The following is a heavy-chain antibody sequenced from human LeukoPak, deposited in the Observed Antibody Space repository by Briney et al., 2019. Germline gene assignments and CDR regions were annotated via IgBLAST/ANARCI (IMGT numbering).Heavy chain of an antibody. CDR1: GFTFSSYA. CDR2: ISYDGSNK. Sequence: GGSLRLSCAASGFTFSSYAMPWVRQAPGKGLEWVAVISYDGSNKYYADSVKGRFTISRDNSKNTLYLQMNSLRAEDTAVYYCARTVAGKGLGYWGQGTLVTVSS. CDR3: ARTVAGKGLGY. D-gene: IGHD6-19*01. J-gene: IGHJ4*02. V-gene: IGHV3-30*04.